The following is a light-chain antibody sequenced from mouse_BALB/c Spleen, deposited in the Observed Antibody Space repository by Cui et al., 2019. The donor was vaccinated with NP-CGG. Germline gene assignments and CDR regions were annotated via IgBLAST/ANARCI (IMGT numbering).Light chain of an antibody. Sequence: QAVVTQESALTTSPGETVTLTCRSSTGAVTTSNYTNWVQEKPDHLFTGLIGGTNNRAPGVPARFSGSLIGDKAALSITRAQTEDEAIYFCALWYSNHWVFGGGTKTDCP. CDR1: TGAVTTSNY. CDR2: GTN. J-gene: IGLJ1*01. V-gene: IGLV1*01. CDR3: ALWYSNHWV.